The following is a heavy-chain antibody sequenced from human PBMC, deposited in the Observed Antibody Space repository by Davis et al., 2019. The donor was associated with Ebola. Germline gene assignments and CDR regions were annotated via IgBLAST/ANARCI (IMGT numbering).Heavy chain of an antibody. D-gene: IGHD2-15*01. J-gene: IGHJ6*02. CDR3: ARADIVVNYGMDV. CDR1: GFTFDDYA. Sequence: PGGSLRLSCAASGFTFDDYAMHWVRQAPGKGLEWVSGISWNSGSIGYADSVMGRFTISRDNAKNSLYLQMNSLRAEDTAVYYCARADIVVNYGMDVWGQGTTVTVSS. V-gene: IGHV3-9*01. CDR2: ISWNSGSI.